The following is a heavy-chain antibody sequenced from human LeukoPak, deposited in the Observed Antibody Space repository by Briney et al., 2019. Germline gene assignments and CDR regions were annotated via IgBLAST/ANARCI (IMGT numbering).Heavy chain of an antibody. Sequence: ASVKVSCKASGYTFTGYYMHWVRQAPGQGLEWMGWINPNSGGTNYAQKFQGRVTMTRDTSISTAYMELSRLRSDDTAVYYCARGSGYDYLHFDYWGQGTLVTVSA. CDR1: GYTFTGYY. J-gene: IGHJ4*02. CDR2: INPNSGGT. V-gene: IGHV1-2*02. CDR3: ARGSGYDYLHFDY. D-gene: IGHD5-12*01.